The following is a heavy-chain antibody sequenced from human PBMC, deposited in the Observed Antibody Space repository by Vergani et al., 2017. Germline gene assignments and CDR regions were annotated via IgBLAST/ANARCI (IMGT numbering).Heavy chain of an antibody. V-gene: IGHV4-34*01. J-gene: IGHJ4*02. CDR1: GVSFSGYY. CDR2: INHSGST. Sequence: QVQLQQWGAGLLKPSETLSLTCAVYGVSFSGYYWSWIRQPPGKGLEWIGEINHSGSTNYNPSLKSRVTISVDTSKNQFSLKLSSVTAADTAVYYCARGRLSPIITIVRGVMHYFDYWGQGTLVTVSS. D-gene: IGHD3-10*01. CDR3: ARGRLSPIITIVRGVMHYFDY.